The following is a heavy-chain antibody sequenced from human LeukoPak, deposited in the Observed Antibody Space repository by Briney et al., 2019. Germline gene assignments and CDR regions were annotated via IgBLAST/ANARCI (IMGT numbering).Heavy chain of an antibody. V-gene: IGHV1-2*02. CDR2: INPNSGGT. Sequence: ASVKVSCKASGYTFTSYYMHWVRQAPGQGLEWMGWINPNSGGTNYAQKFQGRVTMTRDTSISTAYMELSRLRSDGTAVYYCARVHGDDAFDIWGQGTMVTVSS. D-gene: IGHD3-10*01. J-gene: IGHJ3*02. CDR1: GYTFTSYY. CDR3: ARVHGDDAFDI.